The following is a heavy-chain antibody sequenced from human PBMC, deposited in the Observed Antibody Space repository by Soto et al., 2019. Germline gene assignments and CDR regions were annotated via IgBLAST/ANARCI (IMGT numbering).Heavy chain of an antibody. V-gene: IGHV4-39*01. CDR2: IYYSGST. D-gene: IGHD6-13*01. Sequence: SETLSLTCTVSGGSISSSSYYWGWIRQPPGKGLEWIGSIYYSGSTYYNPSLKSRVTISVDTSKNQFSLKLSFVTAADTAVYYCARQVAYSSRKKSYYFDYWGQGTLVTVSS. J-gene: IGHJ4*02. CDR1: GGSISSSSYY. CDR3: ARQVAYSSRKKSYYFDY.